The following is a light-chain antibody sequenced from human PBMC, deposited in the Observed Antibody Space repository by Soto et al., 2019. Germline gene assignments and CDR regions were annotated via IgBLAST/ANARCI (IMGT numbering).Light chain of an antibody. V-gene: IGKV3-20*01. J-gene: IGKJ1*01. CDR1: QSVSSSH. CDR3: QQYVGLPPT. Sequence: EIGLTQSPDTLSLSPGDTSTLSCGASQSVSSSHIAWYQQKPGQSPRLLIDGASSRASGIPDRFSGSGSGTDFTLTISRLEPEDFAVYYCQQYVGLPPTFGQGTKVDIK. CDR2: GAS.